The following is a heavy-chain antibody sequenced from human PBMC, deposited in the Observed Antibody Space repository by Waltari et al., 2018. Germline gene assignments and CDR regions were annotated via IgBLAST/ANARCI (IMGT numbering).Heavy chain of an antibody. CDR3: ARGGHYYDSSGYLNWFDP. CDR1: GYTFTGYY. V-gene: IGHV1-2*02. Sequence: QVQLVQSGAEVKKPGASVKVSCKASGYTFTGYYMHWVRQAPGQGLEWMGWINPNSGGTNYAQKFQGRVTMTRDTSISTAYMELSRLRSDDTAVYYCARGGHYYDSSGYLNWFDPWGQGTLVTVSS. D-gene: IGHD3-22*01. J-gene: IGHJ5*02. CDR2: INPNSGGT.